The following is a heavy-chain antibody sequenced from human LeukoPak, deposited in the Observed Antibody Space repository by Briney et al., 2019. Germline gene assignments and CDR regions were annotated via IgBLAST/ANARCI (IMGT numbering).Heavy chain of an antibody. CDR1: GFTFSSYA. CDR3: ARASRGWYRPDAFDI. D-gene: IGHD6-19*01. V-gene: IGHV3-64*01. CDR2: ISSNGGST. J-gene: IGHJ3*02. Sequence: PGGSLRLSCAASGFTFSSYAMHWVRQAPGKGLEYVSAISSNGGSTYYANSVKGRFTISRDNSKNTLYLQMGSLRSEDMAVYYCARASRGWYRPDAFDIWGQGTMVTVSS.